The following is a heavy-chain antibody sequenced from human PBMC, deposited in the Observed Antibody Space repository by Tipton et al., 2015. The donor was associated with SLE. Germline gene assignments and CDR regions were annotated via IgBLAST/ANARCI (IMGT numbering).Heavy chain of an antibody. Sequence: TLSLTCTVSGGSISSGGYYWTWVRQLPGKGLEWIGYIYYSGNTYYNSSLGSRLTISVDTSKDQFSLRLTSVTAADTAVYYCARATDWNLSPDVWGKGTTVTVSS. CDR2: IYYSGNT. D-gene: IGHD1-7*01. J-gene: IGHJ6*04. CDR1: GGSISSGGYY. CDR3: ARATDWNLSPDV. V-gene: IGHV4-31*03.